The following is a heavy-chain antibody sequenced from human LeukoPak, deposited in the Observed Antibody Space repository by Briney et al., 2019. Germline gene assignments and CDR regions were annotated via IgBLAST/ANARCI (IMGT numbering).Heavy chain of an antibody. D-gene: IGHD4-17*01. CDR1: GGSISSYY. Sequence: SETLSLTCTVSGGSISSYYWSWIRQPAGKGLEWIGRIYTSGSTNYNPSLKSRVTMSVDTSKNQFSLKLSSVTAADAAVYYCARVKLYGDYSGPRRDWFDPWGQGTLVTVSS. CDR3: ARVKLYGDYSGPRRDWFDP. V-gene: IGHV4-4*07. J-gene: IGHJ5*02. CDR2: IYTSGST.